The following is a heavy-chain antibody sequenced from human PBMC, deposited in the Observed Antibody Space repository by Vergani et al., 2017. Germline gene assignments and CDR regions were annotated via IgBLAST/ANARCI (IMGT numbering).Heavy chain of an antibody. Sequence: QVQLQQWGAGLLKPSETLSLTCAVYGGSFSGYYWSWIRQPPGKGLEWIGEINHSGSTNYKPSLKSRVTISVDTSKNQFSLKLSSVTAADTAVYYCARGKRDDYYYMDVWGKGTTVTVSS. J-gene: IGHJ6*03. V-gene: IGHV4-34*01. D-gene: IGHD5-24*01. CDR1: GGSFSGYY. CDR2: INHSGST. CDR3: ARGKRDDYYYMDV.